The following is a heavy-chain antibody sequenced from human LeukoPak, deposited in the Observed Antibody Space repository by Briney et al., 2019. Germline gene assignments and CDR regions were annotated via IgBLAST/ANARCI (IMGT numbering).Heavy chain of an antibody. CDR2: INPNSGAT. Sequence: ASVTVSCKASGYTFTGYYMNWVRQAPGQGREGMGWINPNSGATNYAQKFQGRVTMTRDTSISTGYMELSRLTSDDTAVYYCARWGSSSGLDHWGQGTLVTVSS. CDR1: GYTFTGYY. V-gene: IGHV1-2*02. D-gene: IGHD6-6*01. J-gene: IGHJ5*02. CDR3: ARWGSSSGLDH.